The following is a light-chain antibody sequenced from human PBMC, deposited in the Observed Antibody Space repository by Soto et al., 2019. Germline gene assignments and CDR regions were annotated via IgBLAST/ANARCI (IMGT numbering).Light chain of an antibody. CDR2: KAS. CDR1: QSITGW. Sequence: DIQMTQSFSTLSASVGARITITCRASQSITGWLAWFQQKPGKAPKLLISKASNLESGVPSRFSGNGSGTEFTLTISGLQPDDFATYYCQQYNPYSPWTFGQGTKVDIK. J-gene: IGKJ1*01. V-gene: IGKV1-5*03. CDR3: QQYNPYSPWT.